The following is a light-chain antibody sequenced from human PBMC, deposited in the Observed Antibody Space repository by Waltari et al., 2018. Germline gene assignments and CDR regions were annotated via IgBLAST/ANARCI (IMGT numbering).Light chain of an antibody. CDR1: QSVSRA. CDR3: QHYVRLPAT. Sequence: EIVLTQSPGTLSLSPGERAPLSCRASQSVSRALTWYQQKPGQAPRLLISGASNRATGIPDRFRGGGYGTEFSLTISSLEPEDFAVYYCQHYVRLPATFGQGTKVEIK. J-gene: IGKJ1*01. CDR2: GAS. V-gene: IGKV3-20*01.